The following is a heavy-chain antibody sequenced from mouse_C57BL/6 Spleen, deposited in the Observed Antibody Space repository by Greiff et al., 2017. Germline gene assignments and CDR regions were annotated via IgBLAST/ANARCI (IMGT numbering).Heavy chain of an antibody. CDR1: GYTFTSYW. J-gene: IGHJ2*01. V-gene: IGHV1-69*01. Sequence: QVQLKQPGAELVMPGASVKLSCKASGYTFTSYWMHWVKQRPGQGLEWIGEIDPSDSYTNYNQKFKGKSTLTVDKSSSTAYMQLSSLTSEDSAVYYCARTGEDFDYWGQGTTRTVSS. CDR3: ARTGEDFDY. CDR2: IDPSDSYT.